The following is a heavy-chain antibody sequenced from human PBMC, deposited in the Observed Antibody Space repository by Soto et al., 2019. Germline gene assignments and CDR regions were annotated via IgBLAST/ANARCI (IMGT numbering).Heavy chain of an antibody. V-gene: IGHV1-18*04. Sequence: ASVKVSCKASGYTFTSYGITWVRQAPGQGPEWMGWISTVNGDTNYAQNLQGRVTMTTDTSTTTVYMEGRSLRSDDTAVYYCARDRCTGDSCYSGVWFDPWGQGTQVTVSS. D-gene: IGHD2-15*01. CDR2: ISTVNGDT. CDR3: ARDRCTGDSCYSGVWFDP. CDR1: GYTFTSYG. J-gene: IGHJ5*02.